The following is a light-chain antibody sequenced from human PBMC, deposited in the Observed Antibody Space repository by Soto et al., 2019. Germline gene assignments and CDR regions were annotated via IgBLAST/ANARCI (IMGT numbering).Light chain of an antibody. CDR2: GAS. CDR3: QQDGSSVEWT. V-gene: IGKV3-20*01. Sequence: ESVLTQSPCALSLSPGERATLSCRASQSVSSNYLAWYQQKPGQAPRLLIYGASTRATGIPDRFSGSGSGTDFTLTISRLEPEDFAVYYCQQDGSSVEWTFGQGTNV. J-gene: IGKJ1*01. CDR1: QSVSSNY.